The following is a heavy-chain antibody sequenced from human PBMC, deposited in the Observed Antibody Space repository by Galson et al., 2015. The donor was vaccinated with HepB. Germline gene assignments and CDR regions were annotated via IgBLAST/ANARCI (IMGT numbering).Heavy chain of an antibody. Sequence: SLRLSCAASGFTFSDYYMSWLRQAPGKGLEWVSYISSSSSYTNYADSVKGRFTISRDNAKNSLYLQMNSLRAEDTAVYYCARDHPYYYDSSGYLSGMDVWGQGTTVTIAS. J-gene: IGHJ6*02. CDR1: GFTFSDYY. D-gene: IGHD3-22*01. V-gene: IGHV3-11*06. CDR2: ISSSSSYT. CDR3: ARDHPYYYDSSGYLSGMDV.